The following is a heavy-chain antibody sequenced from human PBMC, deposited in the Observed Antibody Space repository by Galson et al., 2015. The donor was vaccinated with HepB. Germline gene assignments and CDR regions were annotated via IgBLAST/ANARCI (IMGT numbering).Heavy chain of an antibody. Sequence: SLRLSCAASGFTFSDAWMTWVRQAPGKGLEWVGRIKSKTEGGTTDYAAPVKGRFSISREDSKDMLYLQMNSLKPEDTAVYFCTTDSGGILDYWGQGILVTVSS. CDR2: IKSKTEGGTT. CDR1: GFTFSDAW. V-gene: IGHV3-15*05. J-gene: IGHJ4*02. CDR3: TTDSGGILDY. D-gene: IGHD2-15*01.